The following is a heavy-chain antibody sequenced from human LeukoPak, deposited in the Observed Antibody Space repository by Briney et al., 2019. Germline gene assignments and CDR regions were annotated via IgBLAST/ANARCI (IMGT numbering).Heavy chain of an antibody. D-gene: IGHD2-2*01. CDR3: AKRPGYCSSTSCYYYYYMDV. Sequence: GGSLRLSRAASGFTFSSYAMSWVRQAPGKGLEWVSAISGSGTSTYYADSVKGRFTISRDNSKNTLYMQMNSLRGDDTAVYYCAKRPGYCSSTSCYYYYYMDVWGDGATVTVSS. V-gene: IGHV3-23*01. J-gene: IGHJ6*03. CDR2: ISGSGTST. CDR1: GFTFSSYA.